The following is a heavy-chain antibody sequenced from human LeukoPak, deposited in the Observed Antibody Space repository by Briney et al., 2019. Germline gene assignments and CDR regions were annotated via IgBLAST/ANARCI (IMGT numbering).Heavy chain of an antibody. J-gene: IGHJ6*03. CDR1: GFTFSSYG. CDR3: AKDWVYYYDSRAGYYYMDV. CDR2: IRYDGSNK. D-gene: IGHD3-22*01. V-gene: IGHV3-30*02. Sequence: GGSLRLSCAASGFTFSSYGMHWVRQAPGKGLEWVAFIRYDGSNKYYADSVKGRFTISRDNSKNTLYLQMNSLRAEDTAVYYCAKDWVYYYDSRAGYYYMDVWGKGTTVTVSS.